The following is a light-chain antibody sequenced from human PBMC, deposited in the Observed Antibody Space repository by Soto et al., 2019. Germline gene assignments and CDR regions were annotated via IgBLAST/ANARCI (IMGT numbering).Light chain of an antibody. Sequence: DIPMTQSPSSLSASVGDRVTITCQSSQDISNYLNWYHQKPGKAPKLLIYDASNLETGVPSRFRGSGSGTDFTFTIRSLQPEDIATYYSQQYDNLPLTFGGGTKVEIK. V-gene: IGKV1-33*01. CDR2: DAS. J-gene: IGKJ4*01. CDR3: QQYDNLPLT. CDR1: QDISNY.